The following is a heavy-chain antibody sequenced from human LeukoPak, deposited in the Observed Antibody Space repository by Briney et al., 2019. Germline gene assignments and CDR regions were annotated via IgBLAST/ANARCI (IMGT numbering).Heavy chain of an antibody. V-gene: IGHV3-23*01. CDR2: ISGSGGST. CDR3: AKSPTGTPDY. CDR1: GFTFSSYG. J-gene: IGHJ4*02. D-gene: IGHD1-7*01. Sequence: PGRSLRLSCAASGFTFSSYGMHWVRQAPGKGLEWVSAISGSGGSTYYADSVKGRFTISRDNSKNTLYLQMNSLRAEDTAVYYCAKSPTGTPDYWGQGTLVTVSS.